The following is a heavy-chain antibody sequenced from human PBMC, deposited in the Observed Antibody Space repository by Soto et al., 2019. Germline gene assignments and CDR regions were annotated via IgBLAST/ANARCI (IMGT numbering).Heavy chain of an antibody. CDR2: IYYSGST. CDR1: GGSISSYY. Sequence: SETPYLTCTVSGGSISSYYWSWIRQPPGKGLEWIGYIYYSGSTNYNPSLKSRVTISVDTSKNQFSLKLSSVTAADTAVYYCARAYGYYYDYWGQGTLVTVSS. J-gene: IGHJ4*02. V-gene: IGHV4-59*01. CDR3: ARAYGYYYDY. D-gene: IGHD4-17*01.